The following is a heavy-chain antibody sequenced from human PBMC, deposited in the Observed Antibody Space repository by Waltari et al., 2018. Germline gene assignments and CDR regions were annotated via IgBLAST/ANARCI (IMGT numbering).Heavy chain of an antibody. D-gene: IGHD2-2*02. CDR3: ARQAWCSSTSCYKPYDY. Sequence: QLQLQESGPGLVKPSETLSLTCTVSGGSISSSSYSWGWIRQPPGKGLEWIGSIYYSGSTYYNPSLKSRVTISVDTSKNQFSLKLSSVTAADTAVYYCARQAWCSSTSCYKPYDYWGQGTLVTVSS. CDR2: IYYSGST. V-gene: IGHV4-39*01. CDR1: GGSISSSSYS. J-gene: IGHJ4*02.